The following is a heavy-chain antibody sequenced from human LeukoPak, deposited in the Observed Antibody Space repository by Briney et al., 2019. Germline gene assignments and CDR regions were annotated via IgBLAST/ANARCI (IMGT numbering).Heavy chain of an antibody. J-gene: IGHJ4*02. CDR1: GGSISSGDYS. CDR2: IYYTDT. D-gene: IGHD2-2*02. V-gene: IGHV4-30-4*07. Sequence: SETLSLTCAVSGGSISSGDYSWSWIRQPPGKGLEWIGYIYYTDTYYNPSLKSRVTISLDTSKNQFSLKLSSVTAADTAVYYCARAPILDYWGQGTLVTVSS. CDR3: ARAPILDY.